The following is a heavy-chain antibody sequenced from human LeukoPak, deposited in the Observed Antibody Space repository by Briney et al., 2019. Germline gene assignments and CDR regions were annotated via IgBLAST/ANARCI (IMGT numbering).Heavy chain of an antibody. D-gene: IGHD3-22*01. V-gene: IGHV3-53*01. CDR2: IYSGGST. CDR3: ARESYYDSPPAYMDV. Sequence: PGGSLRLSCAASGFTVSSNYMSWVRQAPGKGLEWVSVIYSGGSTYYADSVKGRFTISRDNSKSTLYLQMNSLRAEDTAVYYCARESYYDSPPAYMDVWGKGTTVTVSS. CDR1: GFTVSSNY. J-gene: IGHJ6*03.